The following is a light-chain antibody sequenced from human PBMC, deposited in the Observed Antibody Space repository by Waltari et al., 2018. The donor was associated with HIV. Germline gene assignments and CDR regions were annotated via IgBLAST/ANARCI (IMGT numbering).Light chain of an antibody. J-gene: IGKJ1*01. CDR1: LSISSS. CDR2: AVS. V-gene: IGKV1-39*01. Sequence: DIQMTQSPSSLSASVGDRVTLACRTSLSISSSLNWYQQKSGKAPKLLISAVSGLQNGVPSRFSAGGSGTDFTLTISSLQPEDFATYYCQQTYSSPLTFGQGTRVEIK. CDR3: QQTYSSPLT.